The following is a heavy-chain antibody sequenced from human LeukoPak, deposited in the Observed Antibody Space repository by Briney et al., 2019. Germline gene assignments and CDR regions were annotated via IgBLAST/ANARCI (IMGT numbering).Heavy chain of an antibody. CDR1: GFTFSSYW. Sequence: PGGCLRLSCAASGFTFSSYWMSWVRQAPGKGLEWVANIKQDGSEKYYVDSVEGRFTISRDNAKNSLYLQMNSLRAEDTAVYYCAREGYSYLVYYFDYWGQGTLVTVSS. CDR2: IKQDGSEK. D-gene: IGHD5-18*01. CDR3: AREGYSYLVYYFDY. J-gene: IGHJ4*02. V-gene: IGHV3-7*01.